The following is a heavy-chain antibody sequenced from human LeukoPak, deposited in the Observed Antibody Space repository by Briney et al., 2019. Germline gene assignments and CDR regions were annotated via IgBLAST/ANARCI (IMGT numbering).Heavy chain of an antibody. Sequence: GESLEISCKASANTFTNSWIGWVRQMPGKGLEWMGIIFVGDSDTTYSPSFQGQVTISDDRSISTAYLQWNSLKASDTAMYFCARLGYCSGGTCSSGYFYGMDVWGQGTTVTVSS. J-gene: IGHJ6*01. CDR2: IFVGDSDT. CDR3: ARLGYCSGGTCSSGYFYGMDV. V-gene: IGHV5-51*01. D-gene: IGHD2-15*01. CDR1: ANTFTNSW.